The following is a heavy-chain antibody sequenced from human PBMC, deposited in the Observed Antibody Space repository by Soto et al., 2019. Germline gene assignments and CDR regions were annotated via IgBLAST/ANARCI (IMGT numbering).Heavy chain of an antibody. Sequence: EVQLLESGGGLVQPGGSLRLSCVASEFTFSNYAMNWVRQAPGEGPEWVSLISSSGGSTYYADSVKGRFSISRDNSKNTLYLQMNSVRVEDTAIYYCAKDIQGRGATTGDDAFDIWGQGTMVTVSS. V-gene: IGHV3-23*01. CDR2: ISSSGGST. CDR3: AKDIQGRGATTGDDAFDI. CDR1: EFTFSNYA. D-gene: IGHD1-1*01. J-gene: IGHJ3*02.